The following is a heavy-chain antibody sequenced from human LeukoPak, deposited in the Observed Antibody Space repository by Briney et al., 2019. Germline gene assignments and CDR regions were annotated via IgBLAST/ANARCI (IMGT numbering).Heavy chain of an antibody. Sequence: SETLSLTCTVSGGSISNQYWSWIRQPPGKGLEWIGYVHDSGSTNYNPSLKSRVSISVDTSKNQFSLKLSSVTAADTAVYYCARGRPTIAAAGTLDYWGQGTLVTVSS. CDR1: GGSISNQY. D-gene: IGHD6-13*01. CDR3: ARGRPTIAAAGTLDY. V-gene: IGHV4-59*11. CDR2: VHDSGST. J-gene: IGHJ4*02.